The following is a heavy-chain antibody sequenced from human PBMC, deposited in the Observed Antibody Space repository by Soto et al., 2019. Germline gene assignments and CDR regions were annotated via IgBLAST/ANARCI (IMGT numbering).Heavy chain of an antibody. Sequence: KPSETLSLTCAVYGGSFSGYYWSWIRQPPGKGLEWIGEINHSGSTNYNPSLKSRVTISVDTSKNQFSLKLSSVTAADTAVYYCARGPYCSSTSCYYYYYYGMDVWGQGTTVTVPS. J-gene: IGHJ6*02. CDR1: GGSFSGYY. V-gene: IGHV4-34*01. CDR2: INHSGST. D-gene: IGHD2-2*01. CDR3: ARGPYCSSTSCYYYYYYGMDV.